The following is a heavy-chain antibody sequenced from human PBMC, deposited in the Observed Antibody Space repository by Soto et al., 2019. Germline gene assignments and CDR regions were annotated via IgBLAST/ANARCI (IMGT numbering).Heavy chain of an antibody. CDR1: GFTFDSYA. J-gene: IGHJ4*02. CDR2: ISGSGDYT. V-gene: IGHV3-23*01. Sequence: EVQLLESGGGLVQPGGSLRLSCAASGFTFDSYAMNWVRQAPGKGLEWVSTISGSGDYTYYADSVKGRFTISRDNSKNMMYLQMNSLRADDTAVYYCAKNRGLQYYFDYWGQGTLATVSS. CDR3: AKNRGLQYYFDY.